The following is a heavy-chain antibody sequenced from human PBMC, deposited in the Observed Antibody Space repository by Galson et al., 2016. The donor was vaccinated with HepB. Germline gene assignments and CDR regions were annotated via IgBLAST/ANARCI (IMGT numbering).Heavy chain of an antibody. Sequence: PALVKPTQTLTLTCTFSGFSLSTSGMRMNWVRQPPGKALEWLARIDWNDNKFYNASLKTRLTISKDTSKNRVVLTMTNMDPVDTATYYCARIAAAGPYYFVMDVWGQGTTVTVSS. D-gene: IGHD6-13*01. CDR2: IDWNDNK. CDR1: GFSLSTSGMR. CDR3: ARIAAAGPYYFVMDV. V-gene: IGHV2-70*04. J-gene: IGHJ6*02.